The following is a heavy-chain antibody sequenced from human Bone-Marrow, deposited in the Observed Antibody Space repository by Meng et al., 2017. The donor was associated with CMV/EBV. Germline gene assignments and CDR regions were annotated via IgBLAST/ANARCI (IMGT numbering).Heavy chain of an antibody. CDR3: ARVRRSGSYPTWYYYYGMDV. J-gene: IGHJ6*02. CDR1: GYTFTSYY. D-gene: IGHD1-26*01. V-gene: IGHV1-46*01. Sequence: ASVKVSCKASGYTFTSYYMHWVRQAPGQGLEWMGIINPSGGSTSYAQKCQGRVTMTRDTSTSTVYMELNSLRAEDTAVYYCARVRRSGSYPTWYYYYGMDVWGQGTMVTVSS. CDR2: INPSGGST.